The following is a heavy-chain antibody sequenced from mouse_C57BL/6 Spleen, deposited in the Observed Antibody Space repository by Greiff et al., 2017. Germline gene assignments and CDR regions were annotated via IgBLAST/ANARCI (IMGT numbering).Heavy chain of an antibody. CDR2: IRSKSNNYAT. J-gene: IGHJ3*01. D-gene: IGHD2-3*01. CDR1: GFSFNTYA. V-gene: IGHV10-1*01. Sequence: EVQLVESGGGLVQPKGSLKLSCAASGFSFNTYAMNWVRQAPGKGLEWVARIRSKSNNYATYYAVSVKDRFTISRDDSESMLYLQMNNLKTEDTAMYYCVRQYGYYDYWGQGTLVTVSA. CDR3: VRQYGYYDY.